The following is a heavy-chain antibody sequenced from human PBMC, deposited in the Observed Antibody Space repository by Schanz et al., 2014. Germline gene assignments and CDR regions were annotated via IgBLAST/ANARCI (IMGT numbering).Heavy chain of an antibody. D-gene: IGHD3-22*01. Sequence: DVQLLESGGGLVQPGGSLRLSCAASGFTFSSYAMSWVRQAPGKGLLWVSSISGTGGDDTYYADSVKGRFTISRDNSKNTLFLQMNSLRVEDSAIYYCAKDISDTSGKDDYWGQGTLVTVSS. J-gene: IGHJ4*02. CDR3: AKDISDTSGKDDY. CDR1: GFTFSSYA. CDR2: ISGTGGDDT. V-gene: IGHV3-23*01.